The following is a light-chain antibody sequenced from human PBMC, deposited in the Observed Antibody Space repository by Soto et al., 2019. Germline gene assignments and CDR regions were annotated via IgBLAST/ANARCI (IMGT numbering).Light chain of an antibody. CDR3: QQYGSSPGT. Sequence: ELVLAQSPGTLSLSPGERATLSCRASQSVSSSSLAWYQQRPGHAPRLLIYGASSRATGIPDRFRGTGSGTDFSLTISGLEPEDFALYYCQQYGSSPGTFGQGTKVDIK. J-gene: IGKJ1*01. V-gene: IGKV3-20*01. CDR2: GAS. CDR1: QSVSSSS.